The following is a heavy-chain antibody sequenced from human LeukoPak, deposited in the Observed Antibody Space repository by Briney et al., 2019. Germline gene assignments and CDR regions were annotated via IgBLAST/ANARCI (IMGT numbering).Heavy chain of an antibody. CDR3: ARTRVVQGGVFGY. D-gene: IGHD2-15*01. Sequence: ASVKVSCKASGYTFTGYYMHWVRQAPGQGLEWMGWINPNSGGTNYAQKFQGRVTMTRDTSISTAYMELSRLRSDDTAVYYCARTRVVQGGVFGYWGQGTLVTVSS. J-gene: IGHJ4*02. V-gene: IGHV1-2*02. CDR2: INPNSGGT. CDR1: GYTFTGYY.